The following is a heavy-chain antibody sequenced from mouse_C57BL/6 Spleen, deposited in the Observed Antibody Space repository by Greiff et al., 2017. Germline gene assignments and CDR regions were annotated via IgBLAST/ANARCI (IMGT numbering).Heavy chain of an antibody. V-gene: IGHV5-6*01. D-gene: IGHD2-4*01. CDR1: GFTFSSYG. CDR2: ISSGGSYT. Sequence: EVQGVESGGDLVKPGGSLKLSCAASGFTFSSYGMSWVRQTPDKRLEWVATISSGGSYTYYPDSVKGRFTISRDNAKNTLYLQMSSLKSEDTAMYYCARHGITTEYYFDYWGQGTTLTVSS. J-gene: IGHJ2*01. CDR3: ARHGITTEYYFDY.